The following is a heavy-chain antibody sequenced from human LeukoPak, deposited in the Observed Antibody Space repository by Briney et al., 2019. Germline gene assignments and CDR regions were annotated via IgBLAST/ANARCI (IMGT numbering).Heavy chain of an antibody. CDR3: ARDVRIAAAGNFDY. CDR2: IHTSGST. V-gene: IGHV4-4*07. Sequence: SETLSLTCTVSGGSISGYYWSWIRQPAGKGLEWIGRIHTSGSTNYNPSLKSRVRMSLDTSKNQFSLKLSSVTAADTAVYYCARDVRIAAAGNFDYWGQGTLVTVSS. CDR1: GGSISGYY. D-gene: IGHD6-13*01. J-gene: IGHJ4*02.